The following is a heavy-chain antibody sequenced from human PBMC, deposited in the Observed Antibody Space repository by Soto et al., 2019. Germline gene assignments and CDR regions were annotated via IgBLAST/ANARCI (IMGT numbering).Heavy chain of an antibody. Sequence: ASVKVSCKAPADTFTSYYMHWVRQAPGQGLEWMGIINPSGGSTSYAQKFQGRVTMTRDTSTSTVYMELSSLRSEDTAVYYCARDPDSSGYPNWYYFDYWGQGTLVTVSS. CDR2: INPSGGST. CDR3: ARDPDSSGYPNWYYFDY. CDR1: ADTFTSYY. J-gene: IGHJ4*02. D-gene: IGHD3-22*01. V-gene: IGHV1-46*01.